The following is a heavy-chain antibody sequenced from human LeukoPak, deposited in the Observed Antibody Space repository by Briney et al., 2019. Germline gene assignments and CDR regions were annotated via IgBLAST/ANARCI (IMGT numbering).Heavy chain of an antibody. CDR3: ARDRVPSWYDAFDI. D-gene: IGHD6-13*01. V-gene: IGHV3-9*01. CDR2: ISWNSGSI. Sequence: GRSLRLSCAASGFTFDDYAMHWVRQAPGKGLEWVSGISWNSGSIGYADSVKGRFTISRDNAKNTLYLQMNSLRAEDTAVYYCARDRVPSWYDAFDIWGQGTMVTVSS. CDR1: GFTFDDYA. J-gene: IGHJ3*02.